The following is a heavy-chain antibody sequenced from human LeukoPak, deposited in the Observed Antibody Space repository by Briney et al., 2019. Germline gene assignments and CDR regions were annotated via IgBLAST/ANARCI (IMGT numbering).Heavy chain of an antibody. J-gene: IGHJ5*02. CDR3: ARFPRLVRGTNWFDP. Sequence: GESLKISCNGSGYAFTSYWIAWVRQTPGKGLEWMGIIYPGDSETRYSPSFQGQVTIAADKSINTAYVQWSSLKAADTAIYYCARFPRLVRGTNWFDPWGQGTQVTVSS. V-gene: IGHV5-51*01. CDR2: IYPGDSET. D-gene: IGHD3-10*01. CDR1: GYAFTSYW.